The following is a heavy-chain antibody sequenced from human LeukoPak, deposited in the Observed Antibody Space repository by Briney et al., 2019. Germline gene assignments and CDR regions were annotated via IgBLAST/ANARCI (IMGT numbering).Heavy chain of an antibody. CDR3: ARDGGKYCSSTSCYGPDY. J-gene: IGHJ4*02. Sequence: ASVKVSCKASGYTFTSYGISWVRQAPGQGLEWMGWISAYNGNTNYAQKFQGRVTITADESTSTAYMELSSLRSEDTAVYYCARDGGKYCSSTSCYGPDYWGQGTLVIVSS. CDR2: ISAYNGNT. D-gene: IGHD2-2*01. V-gene: IGHV1-18*01. CDR1: GYTFTSYG.